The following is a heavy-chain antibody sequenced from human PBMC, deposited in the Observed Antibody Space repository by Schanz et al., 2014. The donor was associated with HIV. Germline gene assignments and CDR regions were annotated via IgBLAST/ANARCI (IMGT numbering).Heavy chain of an antibody. V-gene: IGHV1-69*01. CDR3: ARARFGSSWYVTGFGSTDY. J-gene: IGHJ4*02. Sequence: VQLVQSGAEVKKPGSSVKVSCKASGGSFSNYAISWVRQAPGQGLEWMGGIIPAFGTTNYAQKFQGRVTITADESTNTAYMDLSSLRSEDTALYYCARARFGSSWYVTGFGSTDYWGQGTLVTVSS. D-gene: IGHD6-13*01. CDR1: GGSFSNYA. CDR2: IIPAFGTT.